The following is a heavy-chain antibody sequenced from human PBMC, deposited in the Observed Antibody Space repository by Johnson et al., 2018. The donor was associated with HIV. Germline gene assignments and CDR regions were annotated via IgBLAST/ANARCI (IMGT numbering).Heavy chain of an antibody. J-gene: IGHJ3*02. V-gene: IGHV3-30*04. D-gene: IGHD6-13*01. CDR1: GFTFTSFA. CDR3: ARVLESKVAAGSWAFDI. CDR2: ISYDGSNK. Sequence: VQLVESGGGVVQPGTSLRLSCAASGFTFTSFAMHWVRQAPGKGLEWVGFISYDGSNKYYADSVKGRFTISRDNSKNTLYLQMNSLTTEDTAVYYCARVLESKVAAGSWAFDIWGQGTMVTVSS.